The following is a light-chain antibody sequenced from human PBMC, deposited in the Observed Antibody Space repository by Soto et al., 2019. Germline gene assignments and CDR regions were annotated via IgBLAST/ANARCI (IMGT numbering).Light chain of an antibody. CDR1: SSDVGGYNY. V-gene: IGLV2-14*01. J-gene: IGLJ1*01. Sequence: QSALTQPASVSGSPGQSITISCTGTSSDVGGYNYVSWYRLHPGKAPKLMIYEVSNRPSGVSNRFSGSKSGNTASLTVSGLQAEDEADYYCSSYAGSSNVFGTGTKVTVL. CDR2: EVS. CDR3: SSYAGSSNV.